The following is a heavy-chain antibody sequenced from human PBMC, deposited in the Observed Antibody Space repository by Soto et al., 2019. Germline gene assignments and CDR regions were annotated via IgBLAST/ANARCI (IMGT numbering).Heavy chain of an antibody. CDR2: IKAKTDAGTT. CDR3: PVDPYSGSDQRGDF. D-gene: IGHD5-12*01. V-gene: IGHV3-15*06. CDR1: GIPFSTAW. Sequence: QLVESGGGLVEPGGSLRLSCAVSGIPFSTAWLSWIRQAPGKGLEWVGRIKAKTDAGTTNYAAPVKDRFTISRDDSKNTVYLQMNGLTTEDTAIYYCPVDPYSGSDQRGDFWGQGILVTVSS. J-gene: IGHJ4*02.